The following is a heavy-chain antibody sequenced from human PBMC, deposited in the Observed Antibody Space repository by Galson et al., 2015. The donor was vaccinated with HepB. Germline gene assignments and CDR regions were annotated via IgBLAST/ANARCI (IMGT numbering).Heavy chain of an antibody. CDR3: AKALGPLGMMAVLDV. J-gene: IGHJ6*02. Sequence: LRLSCAAYGFSFNLYAMHWVRQAPGQGLEWVSGISGRATSTYYTDSVKGRFTVPRDNPNNTVYLQMDSLRDEDTALYYCAKALGPLGMMAVLDVWGQGTTVIVSS. CDR1: GFSFNLYA. D-gene: IGHD5-24*01. CDR2: ISGRATST. V-gene: IGHV3-23*01.